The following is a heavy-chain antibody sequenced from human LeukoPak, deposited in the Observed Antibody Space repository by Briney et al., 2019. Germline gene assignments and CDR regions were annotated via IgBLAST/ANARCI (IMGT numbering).Heavy chain of an antibody. V-gene: IGHV3-7*01. CDR1: GFTFSNYW. Sequence: PGGSLRLSCAASGFTFSNYWMSWVRQAPGKGLEWVANIKQDRSEKYYVDSVKGRFTISRDNAKNSLYLQMNSLRAEDTAVYYCARRYNWNYFVGGNYFDYWGQGTLVTVSS. J-gene: IGHJ4*02. CDR2: IKQDRSEK. CDR3: ARRYNWNYFVGGNYFDY. D-gene: IGHD1-7*01.